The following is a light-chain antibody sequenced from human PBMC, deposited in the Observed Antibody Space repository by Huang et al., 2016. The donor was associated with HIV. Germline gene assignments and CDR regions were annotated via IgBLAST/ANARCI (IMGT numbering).Light chain of an antibody. CDR2: VAS. Sequence: EIVMTQSPATLSVSPGERATLSCRASQSVSSNLACYQQKPGQAPRLLIYVASTRATGIPARFSGSGSGTEFTLTISSLQSEDFAVYYCQQYNNWWTFGQGTKVEIK. V-gene: IGKV3-15*01. CDR1: QSVSSN. CDR3: QQYNNWWT. J-gene: IGKJ1*01.